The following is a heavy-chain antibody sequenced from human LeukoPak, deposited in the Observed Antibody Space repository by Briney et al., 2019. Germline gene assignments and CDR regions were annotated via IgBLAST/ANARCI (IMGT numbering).Heavy chain of an antibody. Sequence: NPSETLSLTCTVSGGSISSYYWSWIRQPPGKGLEWIGYIYYSGSTNYNPSLKSRVTISVDTSKNQFSLKLSSVTAADTAVYYCARGGGYSYDHEFDYWGQGTLVTVSS. D-gene: IGHD5-18*01. CDR2: IYYSGST. V-gene: IGHV4-59*08. J-gene: IGHJ4*02. CDR1: GGSISSYY. CDR3: ARGGGYSYDHEFDY.